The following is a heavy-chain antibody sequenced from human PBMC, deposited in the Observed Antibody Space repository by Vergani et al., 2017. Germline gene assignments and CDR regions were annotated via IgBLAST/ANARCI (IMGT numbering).Heavy chain of an antibody. J-gene: IGHJ3*02. D-gene: IGHD3-9*01. Sequence: EVQLVESGGGLVQPGGSLRLSCAASGFTFSSYSMNWVRQAPGKGLEWVSYISSSSSTIYYADSVKGRFTISRDNAKNSLYLQMNSLRAEDTAVYYCAKVRRDILTGYYSGYAFDIWGQGTMVTVSS. CDR2: ISSSSSTI. CDR3: AKVRRDILTGYYSGYAFDI. CDR1: GFTFSSYS. V-gene: IGHV3-48*01.